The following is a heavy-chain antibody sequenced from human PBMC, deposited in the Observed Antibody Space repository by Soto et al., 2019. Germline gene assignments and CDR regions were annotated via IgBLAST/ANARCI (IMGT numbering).Heavy chain of an antibody. Sequence: GGSLRLSCAASGFTFSSYGMHWVRQAPGKGLEWVAVIWYDGSNKYYADSVKGRFTISRDNSKNTLYLQMNSLRAEDTAVYYCARGSRQTQTAIAVPSGDYWGQGTLVTVSS. J-gene: IGHJ4*02. CDR2: IWYDGSNK. CDR1: GFTFSSYG. D-gene: IGHD6-19*01. V-gene: IGHV3-33*01. CDR3: ARGSRQTQTAIAVPSGDY.